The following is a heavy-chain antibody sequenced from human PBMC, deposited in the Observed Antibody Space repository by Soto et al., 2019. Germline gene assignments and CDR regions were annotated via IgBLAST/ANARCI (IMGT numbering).Heavy chain of an antibody. J-gene: IGHJ4*02. CDR1: GYTFTGYY. CDR2: INPNSGGA. CDR3: AREFVGINALDY. D-gene: IGHD2-2*01. V-gene: IGHV1-2*04. Sequence: ASVKVSCKASGYTFTGYYMHWVRQAPGQGLERMGWINPNSGGANYAQKFQGWVTMTRDTSISTAHMELSRLRSDDTAVYYCAREFVGINALDYWGQGTLVTVSS.